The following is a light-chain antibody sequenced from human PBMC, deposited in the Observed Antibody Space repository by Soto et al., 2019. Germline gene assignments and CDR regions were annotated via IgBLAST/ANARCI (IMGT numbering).Light chain of an antibody. J-gene: IGLJ1*01. V-gene: IGLV1-40*01. CDR1: SSNIGAGYD. CDR3: QSYDVGLSGYV. CDR2: GNS. Sequence: QSVLTQPPSVSGAPGQWVTISCTGSSSNIGAGYDVHWYQQLPGTAPKLLIYGNSNRPSGVPYRFSGSKSVTTTSLAITGLQAEDEADDYYQSYDVGLSGYVFGTGTKLTVL.